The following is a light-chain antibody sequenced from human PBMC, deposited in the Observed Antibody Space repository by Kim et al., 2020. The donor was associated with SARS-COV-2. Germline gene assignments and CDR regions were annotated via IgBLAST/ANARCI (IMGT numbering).Light chain of an antibody. CDR1: QGINNY. Sequence: SASERDRVTITCRASQGINNYLAWYQQKPGKAPKLLIYVASTLQSGVPSRFRGSGSGTDFTLTITNLQPEDFATYYCQQLNSYPQTFGQGTKLEI. V-gene: IGKV1-9*01. CDR2: VAS. J-gene: IGKJ2*01. CDR3: QQLNSYPQT.